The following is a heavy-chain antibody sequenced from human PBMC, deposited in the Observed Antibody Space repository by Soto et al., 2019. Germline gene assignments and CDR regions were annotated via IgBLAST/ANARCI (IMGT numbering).Heavy chain of an antibody. J-gene: IGHJ3*02. V-gene: IGHV1-69*13. Sequence: GASVKVSCKASGGTFSSYAISWVRQAPGQGLEWMGGIIPIFGTVNYAQKFQGRVTITADESTSTAYMELSSLRSEDTAVYYCARDERWGGYSGHDYGAFDIWGQGTMVTVSS. CDR1: GGTFSSYA. CDR3: ARDERWGGYSGHDYGAFDI. D-gene: IGHD5-12*01. CDR2: IIPIFGTV.